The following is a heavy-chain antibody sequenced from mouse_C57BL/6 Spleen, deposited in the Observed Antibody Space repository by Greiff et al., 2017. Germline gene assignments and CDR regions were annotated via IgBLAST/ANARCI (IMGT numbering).Heavy chain of an antibody. CDR3: AREGFYYGNPGFAY. D-gene: IGHD2-1*01. CDR2: ISYSGST. V-gene: IGHV3-1*01. Sequence: EVKLQESGPGMVKPSQSLSLTCTVTGYSITSGYDWHWIRHFPGNKLEWMGYISYSGSTNYNPSLKSRISITHDTSKNHFFLKLNSVTTEDTATYACAREGFYYGNPGFAYWGQGTLVTVSA. J-gene: IGHJ3*01. CDR1: GYSITSGYD.